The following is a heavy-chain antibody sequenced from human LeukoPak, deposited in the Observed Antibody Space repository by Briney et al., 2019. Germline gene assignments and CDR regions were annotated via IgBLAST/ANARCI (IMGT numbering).Heavy chain of an antibody. J-gene: IGHJ4*02. CDR2: ISGSGGST. V-gene: IGHV3-23*01. D-gene: IGHD1-26*01. CDR3: AKGGSGSYLLLPYYFDY. CDR1: GFTFSSYA. Sequence: GGSLRLSCAASGFTFSSYAMSWVRQAPGKGLEWVSAISGSGGSTYYADSVKGRFTISRDNSKNTLYLQMNSLRAEDTAVYYCAKGGSGSYLLLPYYFDYWGQGTLVTVSS.